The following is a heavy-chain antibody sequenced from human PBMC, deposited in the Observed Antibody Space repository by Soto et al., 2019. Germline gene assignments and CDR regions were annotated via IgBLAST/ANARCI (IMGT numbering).Heavy chain of an antibody. CDR1: GYTFSNYG. CDR3: ARDPSGEVVPAASDS. V-gene: IGHV1-18*01. Sequence: HVQLVQSGAEVKTPGASVKVSCRTSGYTFSNYGISWVRQAPGQGLEWMAWIGPYDRKTDYAHNFQGRVTMTADTSTSTAYMELRSLRSDDTAVYYCARDPSGEVVPAASDSWGQGTLVTVSS. J-gene: IGHJ4*02. CDR2: IGPYDRKT. D-gene: IGHD2-2*01.